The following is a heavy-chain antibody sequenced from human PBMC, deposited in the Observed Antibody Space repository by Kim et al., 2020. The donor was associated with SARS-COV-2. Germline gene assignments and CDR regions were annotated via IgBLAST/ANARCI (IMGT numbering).Heavy chain of an antibody. CDR1: GFTFSSYA. D-gene: IGHD3-3*01. CDR3: VKDIYDFWSGYHLDY. CDR2: ISSNGGST. Sequence: GGSLRLSCSASGFTFSSYAMHWVRQAPGKGLEYVSAISSNGGSTYYADSVKGRFTISRDNSKNTLYLQMSSLRAEDTAVYYCVKDIYDFWSGYHLDYWGQGTLVTVSS. V-gene: IGHV3-64D*06. J-gene: IGHJ4*02.